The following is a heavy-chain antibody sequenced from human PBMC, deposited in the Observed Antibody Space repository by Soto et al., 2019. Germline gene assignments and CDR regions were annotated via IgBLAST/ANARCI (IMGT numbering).Heavy chain of an antibody. CDR2: SNAGNGNT. V-gene: IGHV1-3*01. J-gene: IGHJ5*02. Sequence: ASVKVSCKASGCTFTSYAMHWVRQAPGQRREGMGWSNAGNGNTKYSQKFQGRVTITRDTSASTAYMELSSLRSEDTAVSYCARSTMVRGMTNWFDPWGQGTLVTVSS. CDR1: GCTFTSYA. CDR3: ARSTMVRGMTNWFDP. D-gene: IGHD3-10*01.